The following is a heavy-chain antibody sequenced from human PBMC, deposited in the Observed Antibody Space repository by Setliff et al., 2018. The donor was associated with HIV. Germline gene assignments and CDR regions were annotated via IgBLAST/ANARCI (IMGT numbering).Heavy chain of an antibody. CDR2: VDPEDDER. Sequence: ASVKVSCKTSGYTFTDYYIHWVQQAPGKGLEWLGRVDPEDDERIYAEKFRGRLTITAGTSTHTAHMELTSLRSDDTAVYYCATDPTYSSGSPDIWGRGTMVTVSS. CDR1: GYTFTDYY. CDR3: ATDPTYSSGSPDI. D-gene: IGHD6-19*01. J-gene: IGHJ3*02. V-gene: IGHV1-69-2*01.